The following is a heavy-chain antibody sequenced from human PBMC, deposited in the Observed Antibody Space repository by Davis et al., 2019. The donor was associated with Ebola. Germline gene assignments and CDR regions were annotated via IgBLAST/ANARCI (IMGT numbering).Heavy chain of an antibody. CDR1: GGTFSSYA. CDR2: IIPIFGTA. D-gene: IGHD5-12*01. CDR3: AKGTAKSIVAKITHYYYGMDV. V-gene: IGHV1-69*13. Sequence: AASVKVSCKASGGTFSSYAISWVRHAPGQGLEWMGGIIPIFGTANYAQKFQGRVTITADESTSTAYMELSSLRSEDTAVYYCAKGTAKSIVAKITHYYYGMDVWGQGTTVTVSS. J-gene: IGHJ6*02.